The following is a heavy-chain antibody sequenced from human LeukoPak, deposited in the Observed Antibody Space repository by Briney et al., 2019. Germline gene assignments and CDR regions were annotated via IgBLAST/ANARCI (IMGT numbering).Heavy chain of an antibody. D-gene: IGHD6-13*01. CDR3: ATGGHGSSWQDLDY. J-gene: IGHJ4*02. CDR1: GYTLTELS. CDR2: FDPEDGET. Sequence: ASVKVSCKVSGYTLTELSMHWVRQAPGKGLEWMGGFDPEDGETIYAQKFQGRVTMTEDTSTDTAYMELSSLRSEDTAVYYCATGGHGSSWQDLDYWGQGTLVTVSS. V-gene: IGHV1-24*01.